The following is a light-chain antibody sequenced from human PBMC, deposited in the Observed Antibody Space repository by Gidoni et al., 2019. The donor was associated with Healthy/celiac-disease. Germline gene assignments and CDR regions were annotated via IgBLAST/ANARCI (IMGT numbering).Light chain of an antibody. CDR3: QRYNNWGYS. CDR2: GAS. CDR1: QSVSSN. J-gene: IGKJ2*03. V-gene: IGKV3-15*01. Sequence: EIVMTQSPATLSVSPGERATLSCRASQSVSSNLAWYQQKPGQAPRRLIYGASTRATGIPARFSGSGSGTECTLTISSLQSEEVAGEYCQRYNNWGYS.